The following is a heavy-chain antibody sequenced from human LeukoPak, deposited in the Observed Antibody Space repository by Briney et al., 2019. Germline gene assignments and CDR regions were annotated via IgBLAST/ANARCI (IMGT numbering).Heavy chain of an antibody. CDR1: GYTFTSFG. CDR2: ISAYNGNI. Sequence: ASVKVSRKASGYTFTSFGISWVRQAPGQGLEWMGWISAYNGNINYAQKLQGRVTMTTDTSTSTAYMEVRSLRSEDTAVYYCVRDLGVDTTMIFFDYWGQGSVVTVSS. V-gene: IGHV1-18*01. D-gene: IGHD5-18*01. J-gene: IGHJ4*02. CDR3: VRDLGVDTTMIFFDY.